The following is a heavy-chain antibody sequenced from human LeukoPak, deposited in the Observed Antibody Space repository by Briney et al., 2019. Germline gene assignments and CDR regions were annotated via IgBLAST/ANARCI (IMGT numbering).Heavy chain of an antibody. D-gene: IGHD7-27*01. CDR2: IKQDGSEK. Sequence: PGGSLRLSCAASGFTFSNFWMSWVRQAPGKGLEWVANIKQDGSEKYYVDSVKGRFTISRDNAKNSLYLQMNSLRADDTAVYYCARVSRWGLNHNPHLWGQGTLVTVSS. CDR1: GFTFSNFW. CDR3: ARVSRWGLNHNPHL. J-gene: IGHJ5*02. V-gene: IGHV3-7*03.